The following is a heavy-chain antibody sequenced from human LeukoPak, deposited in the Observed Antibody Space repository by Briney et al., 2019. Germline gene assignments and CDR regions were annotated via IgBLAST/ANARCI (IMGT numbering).Heavy chain of an antibody. CDR2: ISSSGSTI. D-gene: IGHD3-22*01. J-gene: IGHJ4*02. Sequence: GGSLRLSCAASGFTFSDYYMSWIRQAPGKGLEWVSYISSSGSTIYYADSVKGRFTISRDNAKNSLYLQMNNLRAEDTAVYYCARVGRSFYYDSSGYLDYWGQGTLVTVSS. CDR3: ARVGRSFYYDSSGYLDY. V-gene: IGHV3-11*01. CDR1: GFTFSDYY.